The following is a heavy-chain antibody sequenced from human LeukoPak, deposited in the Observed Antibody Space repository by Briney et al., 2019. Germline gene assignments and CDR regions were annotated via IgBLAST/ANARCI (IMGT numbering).Heavy chain of an antibody. CDR2: IYYDGTT. CDR1: AGSISRSSYY. J-gene: IGHJ4*02. D-gene: IGHD1-26*01. Sequence: PSETLSLTCTVSAGSISRSSYYWGWIRQPPGKGLEWIGGIYYDGTTYYNPSLKSRLTISVDTSKDQFSLKLSSVTATDTALYYCARRVGATKYHDYWGQGTLVTVSS. CDR3: ARRVGATKYHDY. V-gene: IGHV4-39*01.